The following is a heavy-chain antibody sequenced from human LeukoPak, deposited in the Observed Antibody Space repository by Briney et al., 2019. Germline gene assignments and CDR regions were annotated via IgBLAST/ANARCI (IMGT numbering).Heavy chain of an antibody. V-gene: IGHV4-59*01. D-gene: IGHD7-27*01. J-gene: IGHJ4*02. CDR3: ARDPGTNWGSFDY. CDR1: GGSISSYY. Sequence: SETLSLTCTVSGGSISSYYWSWIRQPPGRGLEWIGYIYYSGSTNYNPSLKSRVTISVDTSKNQFSLKLSSVTAADTAVYYCARDPGTNWGSFDYWGQGTLVTVSS. CDR2: IYYSGST.